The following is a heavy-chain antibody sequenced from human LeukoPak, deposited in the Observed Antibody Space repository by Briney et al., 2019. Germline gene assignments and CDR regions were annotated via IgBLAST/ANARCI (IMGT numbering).Heavy chain of an antibody. D-gene: IGHD6-19*01. CDR1: GGTFSSYA. CDR3: ARSVGVAGTVSVYYYYGMDV. CDR2: IIPILGIT. J-gene: IGHJ6*02. Sequence: GASVKVSCKASGGTFSSYAISWVRQAPGQGLEWMGRIIPILGITNYAQKFQGRVTITADKSTSTAYMELSSLRSEDTAVYYCARSVGVAGTVSVYYYYGMDVWGQGTTVTVSS. V-gene: IGHV1-69*04.